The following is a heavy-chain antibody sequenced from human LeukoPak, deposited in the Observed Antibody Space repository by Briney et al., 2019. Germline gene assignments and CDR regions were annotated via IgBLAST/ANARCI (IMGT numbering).Heavy chain of an antibody. CDR2: IIPLFDTA. CDR3: ARAVRGDTRRGLRYYYMDV. CDR1: GGIFSSYA. J-gene: IGHJ6*03. Sequence: GASVKVSCKASGGIFSSYAISWERQAPGQGLEWMGGIIPLFDTANYAQKFQGRVTITADESTSTAYMELISLRSEDTAVYYCARAVRGDTRRGLRYYYMDVWGKGTTVTVSS. D-gene: IGHD3-10*01. V-gene: IGHV1-69*13.